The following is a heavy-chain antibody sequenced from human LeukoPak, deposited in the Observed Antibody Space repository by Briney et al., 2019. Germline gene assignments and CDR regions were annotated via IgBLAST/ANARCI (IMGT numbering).Heavy chain of an antibody. CDR3: AKAKGYGYNPYYYYGMDV. Sequence: GGSLRLSCAASGFTFSSYAMSWVRQAPGKGLEWVSAISGSGGSTYYADSVKGRFTISRDNSKTTLYLQMNSLRAEDTAVSYCAKAKGYGYNPYYYYGMDVWGQGTTVTVSS. J-gene: IGHJ6*02. CDR2: ISGSGGST. V-gene: IGHV3-23*01. CDR1: GFTFSSYA. D-gene: IGHD5-18*01.